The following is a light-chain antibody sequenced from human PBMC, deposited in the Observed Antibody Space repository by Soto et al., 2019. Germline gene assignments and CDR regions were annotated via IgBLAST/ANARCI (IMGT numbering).Light chain of an antibody. V-gene: IGLV2-8*01. CDR3: SSYAGGNNWV. Sequence: QSVLTQPASVSGSLGQSITISCTGTRHDIGSRDSVSWYEHHPGEAPKLMLYDVNKRPSGVPDRFSGSKSGNTASLTVSGLQAEDEADYYCSSYAGGNNWVFGGGTKLTVL. CDR2: DVN. CDR1: RHDIGSRDS. J-gene: IGLJ3*02.